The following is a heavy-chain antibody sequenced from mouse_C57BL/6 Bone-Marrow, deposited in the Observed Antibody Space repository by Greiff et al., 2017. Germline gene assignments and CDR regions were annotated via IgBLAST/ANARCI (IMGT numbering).Heavy chain of an antibody. CDR1: GFNIKDDY. J-gene: IGHJ2*01. CDR2: IDPENGDT. D-gene: IGHD6-5*01. V-gene: IGHV14-4*01. Sequence: VQLQQSGAEVVRPGASVKLSCTASGFNIKDDYMHWVKQRPEQGLEWIGWIDPENGDTEYASKFQGKATITADTSSNTAYLQLSSLTSEDTAVYYCTTPLCNDEGYWGQGTTLTVSS. CDR3: TTPLCNDEGY.